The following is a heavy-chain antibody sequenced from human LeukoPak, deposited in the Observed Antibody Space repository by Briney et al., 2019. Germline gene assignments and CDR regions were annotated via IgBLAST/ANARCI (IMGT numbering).Heavy chain of an antibody. Sequence: SVKVSCKASGGTFSSYAISWVRQAPGQGLEWMGGIIPIFGTANYAQKFQGRVTITTDESTSTAYMELSSLRSEDTAVYYCAMCSSTSXYLGKEGYFQHWGQGTLVTVSS. D-gene: IGHD2-2*01. CDR1: GGTFSSYA. CDR2: IIPIFGTA. CDR3: AMCSSTSXYLGKEGYFQH. J-gene: IGHJ1*01. V-gene: IGHV1-69*05.